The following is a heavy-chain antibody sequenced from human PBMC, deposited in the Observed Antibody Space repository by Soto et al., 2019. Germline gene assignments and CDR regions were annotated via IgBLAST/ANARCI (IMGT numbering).Heavy chain of an antibody. CDR1: GGSFSGYY. CDR2: INHSGST. J-gene: IGHJ4*02. Sequence: SETLSLTCAVYGGSFSGYYWSWIRQPPGKGLEWIGEINHSGSTNYNPSLKSRVTISVDTSKNQFSLKLSSVTAADTAVYYCARAPYSSSWYGDYWGQGTLVTVSS. V-gene: IGHV4-34*01. D-gene: IGHD6-13*01. CDR3: ARAPYSSSWYGDY.